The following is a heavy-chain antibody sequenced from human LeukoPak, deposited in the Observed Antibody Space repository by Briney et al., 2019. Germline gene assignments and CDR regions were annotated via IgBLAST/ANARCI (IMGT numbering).Heavy chain of an antibody. CDR2: MNPNSGNT. CDR1: GYTFTSYD. Sequence: ASVKVSCEASGYTFTSYDINWVRQATGQGLEWMGWMNPNSGNTGYAQKFQGRVTMTRNTSISTAYMELSSLRSEHTAVYYCARPLSFYGSGSYDYWGEGTLVTVSS. V-gene: IGHV1-8*01. J-gene: IGHJ4*02. CDR3: ARPLSFYGSGSYDY. D-gene: IGHD3-10*01.